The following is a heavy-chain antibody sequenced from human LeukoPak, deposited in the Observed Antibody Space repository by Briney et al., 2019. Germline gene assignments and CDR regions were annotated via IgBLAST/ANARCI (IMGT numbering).Heavy chain of an antibody. CDR1: EFTFRRYA. Sequence: GGSLRLSCAASEFTFRRYAMSWVRQAQGKGLGWVSVITGSGSSTYYADSVRGRFTISRDNFKNTLYLQMNGLRADDTAIYYCAKGPNEDSNYLFDYWGQGTLVTVFS. D-gene: IGHD4-11*01. CDR2: ITGSGSST. V-gene: IGHV3-23*01. J-gene: IGHJ4*02. CDR3: AKGPNEDSNYLFDY.